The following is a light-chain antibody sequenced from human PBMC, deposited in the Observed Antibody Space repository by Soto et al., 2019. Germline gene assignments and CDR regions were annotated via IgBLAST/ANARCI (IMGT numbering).Light chain of an antibody. J-gene: IGKJ3*01. V-gene: IGKV3-20*01. CDR3: QQYGSSTGVT. CDR2: GAS. Sequence: EIVLTQSPGTLSLSPGERATLSCRASQSVSSSYLAWYQQKPGQAPRLFIYGASSRATGIPDRFSGSGSGTDFTLAISRLEAEDFAVYYCQQYGSSTGVTFGPGTKVDIK. CDR1: QSVSSSY.